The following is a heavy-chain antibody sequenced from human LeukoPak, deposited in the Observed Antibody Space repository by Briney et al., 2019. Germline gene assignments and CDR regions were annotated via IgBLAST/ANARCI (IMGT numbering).Heavy chain of an antibody. V-gene: IGHV3-23*01. CDR3: AKGSNWGQYYFDY. Sequence: PGGSLRLSCAASGFTFSNYAMSWVRQAPGKGLEWVSAISGSGGSTYYADSVKGRFTISRDNSKNTLYLQMNSLRTEDTALYYCAKGSNWGQYYFDYWGQGTLVIVSS. J-gene: IGHJ4*02. CDR1: GFTFSNYA. CDR2: ISGSGGST. D-gene: IGHD1-1*01.